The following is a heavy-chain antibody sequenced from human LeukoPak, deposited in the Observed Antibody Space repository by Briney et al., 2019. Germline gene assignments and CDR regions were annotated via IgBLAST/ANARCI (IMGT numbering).Heavy chain of an antibody. V-gene: IGHV5-51*01. CDR2: IYPGDSDT. CDR1: GDTFSSYW. Sequence: GASLKISCKGSGDTFSSYWIGWVRQMPGKGLAWMGIIYPGDSDTRYSPSLQGQVTISVDTSIGTAYLQGSSLKASDTAIYYCARQNDFRLDYWGQGTLVTVSS. D-gene: IGHD3-3*01. J-gene: IGHJ4*02. CDR3: ARQNDFRLDY.